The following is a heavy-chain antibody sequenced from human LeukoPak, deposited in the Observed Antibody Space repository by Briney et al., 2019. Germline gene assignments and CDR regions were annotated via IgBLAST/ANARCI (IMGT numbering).Heavy chain of an antibody. CDR3: ARHSAGWLVTFANY. V-gene: IGHV3-23*01. CDR1: GFTFNSYA. CDR2: ISGSGGGT. D-gene: IGHD6-19*01. Sequence: PGGSLRLSCAASGFTFNSYAMSWVRQAPGKGLEWVSAISGSGGGTYYADSVKGRFTISRDNSKNTLYLRMNSLRAEDTAVYYCARHSAGWLVTFANYWGQGTLVTVSS. J-gene: IGHJ4*02.